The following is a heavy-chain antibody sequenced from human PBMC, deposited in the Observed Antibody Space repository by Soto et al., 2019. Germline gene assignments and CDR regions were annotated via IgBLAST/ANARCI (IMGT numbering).Heavy chain of an antibody. V-gene: IGHV3-9*01. Sequence: EVQLVESGGGLVQPGRSLRLSCAASGFTFDDYAMHWVRQAPGKGLEWVSGISWNSGNIGYADSVKGRFTISRDNAKNSLYLQMNSLRAEDTALYYCAKDVSSMDYFDYWGQGTLVTVSS. D-gene: IGHD6-19*01. CDR2: ISWNSGNI. CDR1: GFTFDDYA. J-gene: IGHJ4*02. CDR3: AKDVSSMDYFDY.